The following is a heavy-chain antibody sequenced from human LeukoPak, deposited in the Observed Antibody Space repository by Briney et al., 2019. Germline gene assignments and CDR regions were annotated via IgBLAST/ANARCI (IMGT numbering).Heavy chain of an antibody. CDR1: GYSITSAYY. Sequence: SETLSLTCTVSGYSITSAYYWGWIRQPPGKGLEWIGSFFLKGSTYYNPSLKSRVTISVDTSKNQFSLKLSSVTAADTAVYYCARDQVSYSPFDYWGQGTLVTVSS. J-gene: IGHJ4*02. CDR3: ARDQVSYSPFDY. CDR2: FFLKGST. V-gene: IGHV4-38-2*02. D-gene: IGHD2-15*01.